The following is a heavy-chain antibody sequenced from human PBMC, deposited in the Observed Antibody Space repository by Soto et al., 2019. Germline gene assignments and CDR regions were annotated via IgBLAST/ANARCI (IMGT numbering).Heavy chain of an antibody. J-gene: IGHJ4*02. V-gene: IGHV1-46*03. CDR2: INPRDGGT. CDR3: VSGLRVVGSEYHNTSHY. D-gene: IGHD1-26*01. CDR1: GHTFTSYY. Sequence: ASVKVSCKASGHTFTSYYMHWVRQAPGQGLEWMGIINPRDGGTSYAQKFQGRVTMTRDTSTNAVYMELSSLRSEDTAVYYCVSGLRVVGSEYHNTSHYWGQGNLVTVSS.